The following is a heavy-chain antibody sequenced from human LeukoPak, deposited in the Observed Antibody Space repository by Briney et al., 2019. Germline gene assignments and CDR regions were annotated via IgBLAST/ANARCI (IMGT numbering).Heavy chain of an antibody. Sequence: SETLSLTCTVSGASVRSYYWSWIRQPPGKGLELIAYNYYSGSANYNPSLESRVTISEDTSKNQSSLKLSSVTAADTAVYYCARSVHYFDAFDIWGQGTMVTVSS. CDR1: GASVRSYY. D-gene: IGHD3-10*01. CDR3: ARSVHYFDAFDI. J-gene: IGHJ3*02. V-gene: IGHV4-59*02. CDR2: NYYSGSA.